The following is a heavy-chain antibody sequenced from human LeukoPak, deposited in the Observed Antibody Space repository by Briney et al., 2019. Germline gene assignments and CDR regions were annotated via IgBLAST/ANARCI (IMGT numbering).Heavy chain of an antibody. Sequence: PGGSLRLSCAASGFTFSSYAMHWVRQAPGKGLEWVAVISYDGSNKYYADSVKGRFTISRDNSKNTLYLQMNSLRAEDTAVYYCAKDLRYCPDYWGQGTLVTVSS. V-gene: IGHV3-30-3*01. D-gene: IGHD2-15*01. CDR2: ISYDGSNK. J-gene: IGHJ4*02. CDR3: AKDLRYCPDY. CDR1: GFTFSSYA.